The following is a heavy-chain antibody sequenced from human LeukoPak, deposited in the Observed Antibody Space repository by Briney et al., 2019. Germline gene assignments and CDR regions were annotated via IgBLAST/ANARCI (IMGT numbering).Heavy chain of an antibody. CDR1: GAAMTSYH. J-gene: IGHJ4*02. Sequence: SETLSLTCIVSGAAMTSYHWNWIRQTPGKRLEWIGYIYHRANTNFITSYSSSLRSRVSMSVDTSKNQLSLTLSSVTAADTSVYYCARLNVEQWRNTMDYWGQGTLVXVSS. D-gene: IGHD1/OR15-1a*01. CDR2: IYHRANT. CDR3: ARLNVEQWRNTMDY. V-gene: IGHV4-59*12.